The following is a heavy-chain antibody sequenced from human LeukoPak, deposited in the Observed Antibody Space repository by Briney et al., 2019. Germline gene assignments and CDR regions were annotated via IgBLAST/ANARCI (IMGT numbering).Heavy chain of an antibody. CDR3: ARRNFFVFGY. Sequence: SETLSLTCAVYGGSFSGYYWSWIRQPPGKGLEWIGEINHSGSTNYNPSLKSRVTISVDTSKNQFSLKLSSVTAADTAVYYCARRNFFVFGYWGQGTLVTVSS. CDR2: INHSGST. D-gene: IGHD3-3*01. J-gene: IGHJ4*02. V-gene: IGHV4-34*01. CDR1: GGSFSGYY.